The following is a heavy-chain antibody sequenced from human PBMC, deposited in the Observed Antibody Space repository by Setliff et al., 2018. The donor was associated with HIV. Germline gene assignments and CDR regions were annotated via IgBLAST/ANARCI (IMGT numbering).Heavy chain of an antibody. V-gene: IGHV5-51*01. CDR1: GYSFTTYW. CDR3: ARMYGSGSYLENWFDP. D-gene: IGHD3-10*01. J-gene: IGHJ5*02. CDR2: ISPGDSDT. Sequence: GESLKISCKGSGYSFTTYWIGWVRQMPGKGLEWKGIISPGDSDTRYSPSFQGQVTISADKSISTAYLQWNSLKASDTAMYYCARMYGSGSYLENWFDPWGQGTLVTVSS.